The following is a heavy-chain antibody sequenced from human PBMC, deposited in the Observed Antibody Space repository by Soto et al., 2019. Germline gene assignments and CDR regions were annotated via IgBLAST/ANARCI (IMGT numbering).Heavy chain of an antibody. CDR1: GNTFTYRY. Sequence: QMQLVQSGAEVKKTGSSVTVSCKALGNTFTYRYLHCVRQAPGQALEWMGWITPFSGDVHYAQKFQERVTMTRARSINTAYMHMSSLRSEETAMYFCAGGGAGSGPYTWELPDHWGQGTLVTVSS. D-gene: IGHD1-26*01. V-gene: IGHV1-45*01. J-gene: IGHJ4*02. CDR3: AGGGAGSGPYTWELPDH. CDR2: ITPFSGDV.